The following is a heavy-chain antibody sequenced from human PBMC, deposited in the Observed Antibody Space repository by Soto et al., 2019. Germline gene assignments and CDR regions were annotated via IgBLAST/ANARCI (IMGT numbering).Heavy chain of an antibody. CDR1: GYTFTDYW. J-gene: IGHJ6*02. V-gene: IGHV5-51*01. CDR2: IYPGDSDT. CDR3: ARRTTVTSLYGMDV. Sequence: GESLKISCKGSGYTFTDYWIGWVRQLPGKGLEWMGIIYPGDSDTNYSPSFQGHVTISADKSISTAYLQWSSLKASDTAMYYCARRTTVTSLYGMDVWGQGTTVTVSS. D-gene: IGHD4-17*01.